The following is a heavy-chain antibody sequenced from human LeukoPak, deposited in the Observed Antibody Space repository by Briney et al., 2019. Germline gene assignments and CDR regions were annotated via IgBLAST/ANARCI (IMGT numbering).Heavy chain of an antibody. CDR2: TYYRSKWYN. V-gene: IGHV6-1*01. Sequence: SQTLSLTCAISGYSVSSNNAAWNWIRQSPSRGLEWLGRTYYRSKWYNDYAVSVKSRITINPDTSKNQFSLQLNSVTPEDTAVYFCARDQIASAGPNDYWGQGTLVTVSS. CDR3: ARDQIASAGPNDY. D-gene: IGHD6-13*01. CDR1: GYSVSSNNAA. J-gene: IGHJ4*02.